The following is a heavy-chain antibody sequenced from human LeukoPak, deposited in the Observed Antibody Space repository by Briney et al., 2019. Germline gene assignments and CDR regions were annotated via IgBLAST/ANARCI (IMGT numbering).Heavy chain of an antibody. CDR2: IYYSGST. CDR1: GGSVSSGSYY. V-gene: IGHV4-61*01. CDR3: ASESPGTFDY. J-gene: IGHJ4*02. Sequence: SETLSLTCTVSGGSVSSGSYYWSWIRQPPGKGLEWIGYIYYSGSTNYNPSLKSRVTISVDTSKNQLSLKLSSVTAADTAVYYCASESPGTFDYWGQGTLVTVSS.